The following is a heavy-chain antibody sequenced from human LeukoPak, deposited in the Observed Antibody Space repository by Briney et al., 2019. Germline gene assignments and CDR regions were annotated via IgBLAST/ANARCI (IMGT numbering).Heavy chain of an antibody. CDR3: ATGDLSRGCPWYFDY. CDR2: INDSGRT. Sequence: SETLSLTCAVYGGSSSGYYWSWIRQPPGKGLEWIGEINDSGRTNYNPSLKSRVTISVHTSKNQFSLKLSSVTAADTAVYYCATGDLSRGCPWYFDYWGQGTLVTVSS. D-gene: IGHD3-22*01. CDR1: GGSSSGYY. V-gene: IGHV4-34*01. J-gene: IGHJ4*02.